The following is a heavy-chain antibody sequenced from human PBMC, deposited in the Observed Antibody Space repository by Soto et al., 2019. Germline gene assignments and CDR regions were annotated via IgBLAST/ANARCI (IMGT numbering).Heavy chain of an antibody. CDR3: ARDRTTGTALEY. CDR1: GFTFSSYA. Sequence: SLRLSCAASGFTFSSYAMHWVRQAPGKGLEWVAVISYDGSNKYYADSVKGRFTISRDNSKNTLYLQMNSLRAEDTAVYYCARDRTTGTALEYWGQGTLVTVSS. CDR2: ISYDGSNK. J-gene: IGHJ4*02. D-gene: IGHD1-1*01. V-gene: IGHV3-30-3*01.